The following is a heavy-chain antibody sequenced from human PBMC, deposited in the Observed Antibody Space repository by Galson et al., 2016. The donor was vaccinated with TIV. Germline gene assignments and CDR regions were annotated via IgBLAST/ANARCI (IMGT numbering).Heavy chain of an antibody. Sequence: SLRLSCAASGFTFSSYGLHWVRQAPGKGLEGVAFISYDGSDNNSADSVKGRFTIFRDKPKNTLYLQMNSLRPEDTAVYYCARVYSSYYFDYWGKGTLVTVSP. CDR1: GFTFSSYG. CDR2: ISYDGSDN. V-gene: IGHV3-30*03. J-gene: IGHJ4*02. D-gene: IGHD4-11*01. CDR3: ARVYSSYYFDY.